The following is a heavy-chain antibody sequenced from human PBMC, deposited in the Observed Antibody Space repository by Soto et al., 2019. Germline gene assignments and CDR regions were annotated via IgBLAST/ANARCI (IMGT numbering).Heavy chain of an antibody. J-gene: IGHJ6*02. D-gene: IGHD2-2*01. Sequence: SQTLSLTCAVYGGSFSGYYWSWIRQPPGKGLEWIGEINHSGSTNHNPSLKGRVTISVDTSKNQFSLKLSSVTAADTAVYYCERARGSGVGPAANSTYGMDVWGQGTTVTVS. CDR2: INHSGST. CDR3: ERARGSGVGPAANSTYGMDV. V-gene: IGHV4-34*01. CDR1: GGSFSGYY.